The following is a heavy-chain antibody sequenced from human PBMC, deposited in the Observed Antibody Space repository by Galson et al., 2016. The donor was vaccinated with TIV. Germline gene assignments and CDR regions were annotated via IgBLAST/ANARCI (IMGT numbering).Heavy chain of an antibody. D-gene: IGHD3-3*01. CDR2: VYTTGIP. Sequence: TLSLTCTVSGGSVSSGTYFWSWIRQPAGKGLEWIGRVYTTGIPSYNPSLKSRLTISLDTSKNHFSLDLRSVTAADTAVYYCARAGIFLSEINNFWSGPSMDVWGHGTTVTVSS. CDR3: ARAGIFLSEINNFWSGPSMDV. CDR1: GGSVSSGTYF. V-gene: IGHV4-61*02. J-gene: IGHJ6*02.